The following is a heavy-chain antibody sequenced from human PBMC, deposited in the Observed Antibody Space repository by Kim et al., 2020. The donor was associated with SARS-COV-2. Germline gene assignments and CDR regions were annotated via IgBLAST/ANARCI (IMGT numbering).Heavy chain of an antibody. CDR3: ARRVCSSGNCGVNF. J-gene: IGHJ6*03. CDR1: GDSISSSGYY. CDR2: IYYSGTT. Sequence: SETLSLTCTVSGDSISSSGYYWGWIRQPPGKGLEWVASIYYSGTTYYTPSLKSRVTISVDTSKNQFSLKLSSVAATDTAMYYCARRVCSSGNCGVNFWG. D-gene: IGHD2-15*01. V-gene: IGHV4-39*01.